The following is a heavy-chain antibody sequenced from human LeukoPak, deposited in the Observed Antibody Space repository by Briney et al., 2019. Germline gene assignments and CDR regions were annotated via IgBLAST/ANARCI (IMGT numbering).Heavy chain of an antibody. J-gene: IGHJ5*02. V-gene: IGHV4-39*01. Sequence: SETLSLTCTVSGGSISSSSYYWGWIRQPPGKGLEWIGSIYYSGSTYYNPSLKSRVTISVDTSKNQFSLKLSSVTDADTAVYYCARHYYVYDILTGPTNGFDPWGQGTLVTVSS. D-gene: IGHD3-9*01. CDR3: ARHYYVYDILTGPTNGFDP. CDR2: IYYSGST. CDR1: GGSISSSSYY.